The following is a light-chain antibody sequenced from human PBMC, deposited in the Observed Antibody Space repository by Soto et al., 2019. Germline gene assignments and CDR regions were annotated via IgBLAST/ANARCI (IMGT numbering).Light chain of an antibody. CDR2: GVS. V-gene: IGKV3-15*01. CDR1: QSVTSN. Sequence: EIVMTQSPATLSVSPGERATLSCRASQSVTSNLAWYQQEPGQAPRLLMYGVSTRATGIPARFGGSGSATEFTLTISSLQSEDFAVYYCQQYSQWPLTFGGGTKVEIK. J-gene: IGKJ4*01. CDR3: QQYSQWPLT.